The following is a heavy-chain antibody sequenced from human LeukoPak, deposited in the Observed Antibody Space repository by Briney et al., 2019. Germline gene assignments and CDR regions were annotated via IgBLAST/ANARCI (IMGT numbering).Heavy chain of an antibody. J-gene: IGHJ6*02. CDR2: ISYSGSLT. D-gene: IGHD3-10*01. CDR1: GFTFSSFG. CDR3: AKVIRGGYGMDV. Sequence: GGSLRLSCAASGFTFSSFGMSWVRQAPGKGLEWVSYISYSGSLTDHADSVKGRFTISRDNAKNSLSLQLNSLRDEDTAVYFCAKVIRGGYGMDVWGQGTTVTVSS. V-gene: IGHV3-48*02.